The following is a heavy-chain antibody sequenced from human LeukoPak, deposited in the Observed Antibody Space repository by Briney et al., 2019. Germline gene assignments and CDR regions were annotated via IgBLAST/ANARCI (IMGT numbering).Heavy chain of an antibody. CDR3: ARDQYGGSFQPFDD. CDR2: INPNSGGT. D-gene: IGHD1-26*01. V-gene: IGHV1-2*02. J-gene: IGHJ4*02. Sequence: ASVKVYCQASGYTFTGYYMHWVGQAPGQELEWMGSINPNSGGTNYAQKFQGRVTMTRDTSISKAYMELSRLRSDDTAVYFCARDQYGGSFQPFDDWGQGTLVTVSS. CDR1: GYTFTGYY.